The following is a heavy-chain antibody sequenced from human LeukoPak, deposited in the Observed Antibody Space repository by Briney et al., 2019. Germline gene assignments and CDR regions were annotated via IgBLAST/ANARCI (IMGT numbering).Heavy chain of an antibody. CDR2: IIPIFGTA. CDR3: ARAGQYCSSTSCPKGYFDY. Sequence: VKVSCKASGGTFSSYAISWVRQAPGEGLEWMGGIIPIFGTANYAQKFQGRVTITTDESTSTAYMELSSLRSEDTAVYYCARAGQYCSSTSCPKGYFDYWGQGTPVTVSS. D-gene: IGHD2-2*01. V-gene: IGHV1-69*05. J-gene: IGHJ4*02. CDR1: GGTFSSYA.